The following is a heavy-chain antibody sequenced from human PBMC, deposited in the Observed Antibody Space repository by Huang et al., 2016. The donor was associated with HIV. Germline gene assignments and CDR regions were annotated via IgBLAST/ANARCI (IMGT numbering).Heavy chain of an antibody. Sequence: QVQLVQSGAEVKKPGSSVKVSCKASGGTFSSYAISGVRQAPGQGLEWMGGIIPIFGKANYAQKFQGRVTITADESTSTAYMERGSLRSEDTAVYYCARARGYYDSSVSYYFDYWGQGTLVTVSS. CDR2: IIPIFGKA. D-gene: IGHD3-22*01. V-gene: IGHV1-69*13. CDR3: ARARGYYDSSVSYYFDY. CDR1: GGTFSSYA. J-gene: IGHJ4*02.